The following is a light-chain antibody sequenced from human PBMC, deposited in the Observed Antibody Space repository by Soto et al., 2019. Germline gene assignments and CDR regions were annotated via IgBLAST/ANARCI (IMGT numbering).Light chain of an antibody. CDR1: QSISSW. CDR3: QQYNSYLT. V-gene: IGKV1-5*03. J-gene: IGKJ2*01. Sequence: DIQMTQSPSTLSASVGDRVTITCRASQSISSWLAWYQQKPGKAPKLLIYKASSLESGVPSRFSGSGSGTEFTLTISSPQPDDFATYYCQQYNSYLTFGQGTKLEIK. CDR2: KAS.